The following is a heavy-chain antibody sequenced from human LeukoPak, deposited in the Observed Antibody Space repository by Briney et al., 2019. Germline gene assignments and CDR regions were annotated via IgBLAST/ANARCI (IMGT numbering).Heavy chain of an antibody. D-gene: IGHD2/OR15-2a*01. CDR1: GGSISSSSYY. V-gene: IGHV4-39*07. J-gene: IGHJ4*02. Sequence: SETLSLTCTVSGGSISSSSYYWGWIRQPPGKGLEWIGSIYYSGSTNYNPSLKSRVTISVDTSKNQFSLKLSSVTAADTAVYYCARGPKVFPQGYFDYWGQGTLVTVSS. CDR2: IYYSGST. CDR3: ARGPKVFPQGYFDY.